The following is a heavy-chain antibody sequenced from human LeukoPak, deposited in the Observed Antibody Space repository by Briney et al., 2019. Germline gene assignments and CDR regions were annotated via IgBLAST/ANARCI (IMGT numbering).Heavy chain of an antibody. J-gene: IGHJ4*02. CDR3: ARLLGSSSSSWASFDY. D-gene: IGHD6-13*01. V-gene: IGHV5-51*01. Sequence: GESLKISCKGSGYSFTTYLLGWVRQIPGKGREWMGIIYPGDSHTMYSPSFRGQVTMSADKSISTAYLQWSSLKASDTAMYYCARLLGSSSSSWASFDYWGQGTLVTVSS. CDR2: IYPGDSHT. CDR1: GYSFTTYL.